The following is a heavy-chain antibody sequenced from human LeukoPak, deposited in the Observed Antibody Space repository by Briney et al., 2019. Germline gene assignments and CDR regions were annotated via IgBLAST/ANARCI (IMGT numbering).Heavy chain of an antibody. Sequence: NPSETLSLTCSVSGVSISGSSYYWVWFRQPPGKGLEWIGSLSYDKSPLYNPSLKSRVTISVDSSKNQFSLNLNSVTAADAAVYYCAKYVGGLHAFDVWGQGTMVTVSS. D-gene: IGHD4-23*01. CDR3: AKYVGGLHAFDV. V-gene: IGHV4-39*01. J-gene: IGHJ3*01. CDR2: LSYDKSP. CDR1: GVSISGSSYY.